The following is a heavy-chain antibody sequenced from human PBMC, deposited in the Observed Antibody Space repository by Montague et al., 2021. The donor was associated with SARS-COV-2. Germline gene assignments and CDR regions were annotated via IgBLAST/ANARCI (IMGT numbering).Heavy chain of an antibody. CDR1: GFTVSSNY. D-gene: IGHD6-13*01. V-gene: IGHV3-66*01. Sequence: SLRLSCAASGFTVSSNYMSWVRQAPGKGLEWVSVIYSSGSTYYADSVKGRFTISRDNSKNTLYLQMNSLRAEDTAVYYCARDLGGAAAGNFDYWGQGTLVTVSS. CDR2: IYSSGST. CDR3: ARDLGGAAAGNFDY. J-gene: IGHJ4*02.